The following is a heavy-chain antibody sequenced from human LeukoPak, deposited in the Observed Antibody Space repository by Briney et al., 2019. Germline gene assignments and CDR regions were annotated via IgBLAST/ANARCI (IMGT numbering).Heavy chain of an antibody. J-gene: IGHJ5*02. Sequence: SETLSLTCTVSGGSISSYYWSWIRQPPGKGLEWIGYIYYSGSTNYNPSLKSRVTKSVDTSKNQFSLKLSSVTAADTAVYYCARDLSSSWVWFDPWGQGTLVTVSS. CDR1: GGSISSYY. V-gene: IGHV4-59*01. D-gene: IGHD6-13*01. CDR2: IYYSGST. CDR3: ARDLSSSWVWFDP.